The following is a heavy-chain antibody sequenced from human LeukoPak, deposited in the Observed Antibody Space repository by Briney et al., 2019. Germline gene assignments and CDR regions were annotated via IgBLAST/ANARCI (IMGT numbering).Heavy chain of an antibody. CDR1: GGSISSGGYY. Sequence: SETLSLTCTVSGGSISSGGYYWTWIRQHPGKGLEWIGYIYYGGSTYYNPSLKSRVTISVDTSMNHFSLKLSSLTAADTALYYCARARSAAAGLFDYWGQGTLVTVSS. J-gene: IGHJ4*02. D-gene: IGHD6-13*01. CDR2: IYYGGST. CDR3: ARARSAAAGLFDY. V-gene: IGHV4-31*03.